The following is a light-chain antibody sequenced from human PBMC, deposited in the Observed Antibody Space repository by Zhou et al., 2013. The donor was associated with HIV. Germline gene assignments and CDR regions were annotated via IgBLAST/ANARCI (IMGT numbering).Light chain of an antibody. J-gene: IGKJ3*01. CDR1: QAIRND. Sequence: AIQMTQSPSSLSASVGERVTITCRASQAIRNDLAWYQQKPGKAPELLIYAASTVQSGVPSRFSGSGSGTDFTLTISCLQSEDFATYYCQQYYSYPPFTFGPGTKVDIK. V-gene: IGKV1-6*01. CDR3: QQYYSYPPFT. CDR2: AAS.